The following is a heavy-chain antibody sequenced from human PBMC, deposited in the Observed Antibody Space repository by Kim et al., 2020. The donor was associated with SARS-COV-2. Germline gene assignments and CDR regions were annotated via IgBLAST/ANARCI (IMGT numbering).Heavy chain of an antibody. Sequence: SETLSLTCTVSGGSISSSSYYWGWIRQPPGKGLEWIGSIYYSGSTYYNPSLKSRVTISVDTSKNQFSLKLSSVTAADTAVYYCARRGRAARGPVFDYWGQGTLVTVSS. D-gene: IGHD6-13*01. J-gene: IGHJ4*02. CDR1: GGSISSSSYY. V-gene: IGHV4-39*01. CDR2: IYYSGST. CDR3: ARRGRAARGPVFDY.